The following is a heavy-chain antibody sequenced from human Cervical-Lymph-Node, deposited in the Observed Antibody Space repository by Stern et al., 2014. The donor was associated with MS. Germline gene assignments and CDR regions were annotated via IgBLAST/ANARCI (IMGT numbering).Heavy chain of an antibody. J-gene: IGHJ4*02. CDR3: ARESVVGDGYNLGY. Sequence: QVQLVQSGAEVKKPGASVKVSCKASGYTFTRYYMHWVRQAPGQGLEWLGIINPSGGTTSYAQKFQGRVTMTRDTSTTTAYMARSSLRSEDTAVYYCARESVVGDGYNLGYWGQGTLVTVSS. CDR1: GYTFTRYY. CDR2: INPSGGTT. D-gene: IGHD5-24*01. V-gene: IGHV1-46*01.